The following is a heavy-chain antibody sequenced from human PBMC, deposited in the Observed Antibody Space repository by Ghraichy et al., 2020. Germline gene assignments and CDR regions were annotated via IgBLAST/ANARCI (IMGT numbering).Heavy chain of an antibody. V-gene: IGHV3-15*01. J-gene: IGHJ4*02. Sequence: GGSLRLSCAASGFTFSNAWMSWVRQAPGKGLEWVGRIKSKTDGGTTDYAAPVKGRFTISRDDSKNTLYLQMNSLKTEDTAVYYCTTYIVATTSDFDYWGQGTLVTVSS. D-gene: IGHD5-12*01. CDR3: TTYIVATTSDFDY. CDR1: GFTFSNAW. CDR2: IKSKTDGGTT.